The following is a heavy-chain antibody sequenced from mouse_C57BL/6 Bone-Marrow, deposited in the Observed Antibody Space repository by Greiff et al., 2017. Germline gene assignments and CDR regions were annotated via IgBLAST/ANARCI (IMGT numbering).Heavy chain of an antibody. CDR3: ARWGHGNYWYFDV. D-gene: IGHD2-1*01. J-gene: IGHJ1*03. Sequence: QVQLQQPGAELVMPGASVKLSCKASCYTFTSYWMHWVKQRPGQGLEWIGEIDPSDSYTNYNQKFKGKSTLTVDKSSSTAYMQLSSLTSEDSAVYYCARWGHGNYWYFDVWGTGTTVTVSS. V-gene: IGHV1-69*01. CDR1: CYTFTSYW. CDR2: IDPSDSYT.